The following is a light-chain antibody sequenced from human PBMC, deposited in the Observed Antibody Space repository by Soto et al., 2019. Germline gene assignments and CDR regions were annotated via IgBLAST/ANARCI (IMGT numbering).Light chain of an antibody. Sequence: QSALTQPASVSGSPGQSITISCTGTSSDVGGYNYVSWYQQHPGKAPKLMIYAVTDRPSGVSSRFSGSKSGNTAYLTISGLQAEDDDDYYCSSYTRSSTLFGTGTKVTV. J-gene: IGLJ1*01. CDR2: AVT. CDR1: SSDVGGYNY. V-gene: IGLV2-14*01. CDR3: SSYTRSSTL.